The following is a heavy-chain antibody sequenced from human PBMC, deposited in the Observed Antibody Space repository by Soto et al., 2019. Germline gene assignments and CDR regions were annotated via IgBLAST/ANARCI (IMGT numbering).Heavy chain of an antibody. CDR2: MNPNSGNT. V-gene: IGHV1-8*01. Sequence: ASVKVSCKASGCTFTSYDINWVRQATGQGLEWMGWMNPNSGNTGYAQKFQGRVTMTRNTSISTAYMELSSLRSEDTAVYYCARGNDPYYDFWCCYYSPAPKYYFDYWGQGTLVTVSS. CDR3: ARGNDPYYDFWCCYYSPAPKYYFDY. J-gene: IGHJ4*02. D-gene: IGHD3-3*01. CDR1: GCTFTSYD.